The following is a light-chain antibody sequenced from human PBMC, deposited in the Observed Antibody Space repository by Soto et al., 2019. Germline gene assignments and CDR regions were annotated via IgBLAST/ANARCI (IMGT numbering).Light chain of an antibody. CDR2: GNN. CDR1: SSNIGAGYD. V-gene: IGLV1-40*01. Sequence: QLVLTQPPSVSGAPGQKVTISCTGSSSNIGAGYDVHWYQQLPGTAPKLLLYGNNNRPSGVPDRFSGSKSGTSASLAITGLQTEDEADYYCQSYDTSLVALYVFGTGTKVTVL. CDR3: QSYDTSLVALYV. J-gene: IGLJ1*01.